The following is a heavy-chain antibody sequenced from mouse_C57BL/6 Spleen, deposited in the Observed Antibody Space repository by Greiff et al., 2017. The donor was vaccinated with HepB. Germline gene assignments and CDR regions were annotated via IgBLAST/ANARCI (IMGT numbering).Heavy chain of an antibody. CDR1: GYSFTGYY. CDR3: ARPERCYGSSCEFAY. Sequence: EVQLQQSGPELVKPGASVKISCKASGYSFTGYYINWVKQSPEKSLEWIGKINPSTGGTTYNQKFKAKATLTVDKSSSTAYMQLKSLTSEDSAVYYGARPERCYGSSCEFAYWGKGTLVTVFA. V-gene: IGHV1-42*01. D-gene: IGHD1-1*01. J-gene: IGHJ3*01. CDR2: INPSTGGT.